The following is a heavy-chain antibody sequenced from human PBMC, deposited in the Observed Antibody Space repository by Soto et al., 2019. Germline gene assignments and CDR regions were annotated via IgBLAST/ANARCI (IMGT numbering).Heavy chain of an antibody. D-gene: IGHD1-1*01. Sequence: PWWSLRLSCSASVFTFSSYGMHWVRQAPGKGLEWVAVIWYDGSNKYYADSVKGRFTISRDNSKNTLYLQMNSLRAEDTAVYYCAREGFDGTEYYYYYYGMDVWGQGTTVTVSS. CDR1: VFTFSSYG. J-gene: IGHJ6*02. CDR2: IWYDGSNK. V-gene: IGHV3-33*01. CDR3: AREGFDGTEYYYYYYGMDV.